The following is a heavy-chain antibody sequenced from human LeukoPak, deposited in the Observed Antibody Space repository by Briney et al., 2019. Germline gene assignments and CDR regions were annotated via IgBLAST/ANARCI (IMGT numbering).Heavy chain of an antibody. V-gene: IGHV4-59*01. CDR2: IYYSGST. CDR1: GGSISSYY. D-gene: IGHD7-27*01. J-gene: IGHJ3*02. CDR3: ARELLTGAFDI. Sequence: PSETLSLTCTVSGGSISSYYWSWIRQPPGKGLEWIGYIYYSGSTNYNPSLKSRVTISVDTSKDQFSLKLSSVTAADTAVYYCARELLTGAFDIWGQGTMVTVSS.